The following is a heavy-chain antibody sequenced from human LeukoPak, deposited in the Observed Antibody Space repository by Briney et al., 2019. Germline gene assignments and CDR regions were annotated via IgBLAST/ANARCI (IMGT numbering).Heavy chain of an antibody. CDR1: GGSISSSSYY. D-gene: IGHD3-10*01. Sequence: PSETLSLTCTVSGGSISSSSYYWGWIRQPPGKGLEWIGSIYYNGSTYYNPSLKSRVTISVDTSKNQFSLKLSSVAAADTAVYYCARSYYYGSGSYPYFDYWGQGTLVTVSS. V-gene: IGHV4-39*07. CDR2: IYYNGST. J-gene: IGHJ4*02. CDR3: ARSYYYGSGSYPYFDY.